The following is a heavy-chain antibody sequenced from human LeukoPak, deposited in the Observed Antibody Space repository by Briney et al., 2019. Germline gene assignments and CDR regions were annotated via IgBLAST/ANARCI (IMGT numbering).Heavy chain of an antibody. J-gene: IGHJ6*02. Sequence: SETLSLTCTVSGGSISSYYWSWIRQPPGKGLEWIGYIYYSRSTNYNPSLKSRVTISVDTSKNQFSLKLSSVTAADTAVYYCAREGRQSYGMDVWGPGNTVTVSS. D-gene: IGHD6-19*01. V-gene: IGHV4-59*01. CDR1: GGSISSYY. CDR3: AREGRQSYGMDV. CDR2: IYYSRST.